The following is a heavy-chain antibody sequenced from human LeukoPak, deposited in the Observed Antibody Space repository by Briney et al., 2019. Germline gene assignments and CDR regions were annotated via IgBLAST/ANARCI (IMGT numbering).Heavy chain of an antibody. V-gene: IGHV3-7*01. CDR3: ASIRPSYYFDF. Sequence: PGGSLRLSCAASGFTFSNSWMSWVRQAPGRGLEWVANINQGGSEIYYVDSVKGRFTISRDNAKNSLFLQMNSLRAEDTAVYYCASIRPSYYFDFWGQGTLVTVSS. CDR2: INQGGSEI. J-gene: IGHJ4*02. CDR1: GFTFSNSW.